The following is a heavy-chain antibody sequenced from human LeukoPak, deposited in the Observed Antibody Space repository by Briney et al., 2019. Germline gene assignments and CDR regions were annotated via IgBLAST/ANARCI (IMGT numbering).Heavy chain of an antibody. D-gene: IGHD6-19*01. CDR3: ARSSAVAGTWVYYYYYMDV. J-gene: IGHJ6*03. V-gene: IGHV3-23*01. Sequence: GGSLRLSCAASGFTFSSYAMSWVRQAPGKGLEWVSAISGSGGSTYYADSVKGRFTISRDSAKNSLYLQMNSLRAEDTAVYYCARSSAVAGTWVYYYYYMDVWGKGTTVTVSS. CDR2: ISGSGGST. CDR1: GFTFSSYA.